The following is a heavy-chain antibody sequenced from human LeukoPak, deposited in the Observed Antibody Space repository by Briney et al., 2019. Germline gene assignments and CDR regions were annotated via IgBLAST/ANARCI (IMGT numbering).Heavy chain of an antibody. CDR1: GFTFSSYA. D-gene: IGHD4-23*01. CDR2: IWYDGSNK. CDR3: ARVNTVAWGTYDY. J-gene: IGHJ4*02. Sequence: GGSLRLSCAASGFTFSSYAMHWVRQAPGKGLEWVAVIWYDGSNKYYADSVKGRFTISRDNSKNTLYLQMNSLRAEDTAVYYCARVNTVAWGTYDYWGQGTLVTVSS. V-gene: IGHV3-33*08.